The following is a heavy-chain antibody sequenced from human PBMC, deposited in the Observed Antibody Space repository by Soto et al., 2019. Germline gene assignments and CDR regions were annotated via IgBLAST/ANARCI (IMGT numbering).Heavy chain of an antibody. CDR3: ARDTYYPPDYYYGMDV. Sequence: QVQLVQSGAEVKKPGASVKVSCKASGYTFTSYAMHWVRQAPGQRLEWMGWINAGNGNTKYSQKFQGRVTITRDTSARTAYMELSSLRSEDTAVYYCARDTYYPPDYYYGMDVWGQGTTVTVSS. J-gene: IGHJ6*02. CDR1: GYTFTSYA. CDR2: INAGNGNT. D-gene: IGHD1-26*01. V-gene: IGHV1-3*01.